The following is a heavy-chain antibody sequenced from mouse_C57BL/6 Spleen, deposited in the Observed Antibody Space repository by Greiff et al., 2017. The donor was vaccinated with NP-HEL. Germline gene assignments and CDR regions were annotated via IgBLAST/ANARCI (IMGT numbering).Heavy chain of an antibody. CDR2: IYPGDGDT. V-gene: IGHV1-82*01. D-gene: IGHD1-1*01. J-gene: IGHJ2*01. CDR1: GYAFSSSW. Sequence: VKVVESGPELVKPGASVKISCKASGYAFSSSWMNWVKQRPGKGLEWIGRIYPGDGDTNYNGKFKGKATLTADKSSSTAYMQLSSLTSEDSAVYFCARDYYGGFDYWGQGTTLTVSS. CDR3: ARDYYGGFDY.